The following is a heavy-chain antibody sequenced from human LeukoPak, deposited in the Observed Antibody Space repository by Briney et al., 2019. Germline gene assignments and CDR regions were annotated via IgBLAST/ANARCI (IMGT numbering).Heavy chain of an antibody. J-gene: IGHJ4*02. D-gene: IGHD3-22*01. CDR3: ARDRSSGYYGTSDY. V-gene: IGHV3-11*06. Sequence: SVKGRFTISRDNAKNSLYLQMNSLRSEDTAIYYCARDRSSGYYGTSDYWGQGTLVTVSS.